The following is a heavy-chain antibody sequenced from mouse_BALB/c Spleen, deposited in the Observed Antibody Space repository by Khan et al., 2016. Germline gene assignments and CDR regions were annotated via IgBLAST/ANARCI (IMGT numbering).Heavy chain of an antibody. V-gene: IGHV3-2*02. CDR2: INYSGST. Sequence: EVQLQESGPGLVKPSQSLSLTCTVTGYSITSDYAWNWIRQFPGNKLEWMGYINYSGSTSYNPSLKSRISFTRDTSKTQFFLQFNSVTTEDTATYDCARDYYGSRYVDYWGQGTTLTDSS. CDR1: GYSITSDYA. CDR3: ARDYYGSRYVDY. J-gene: IGHJ2*01. D-gene: IGHD1-1*01.